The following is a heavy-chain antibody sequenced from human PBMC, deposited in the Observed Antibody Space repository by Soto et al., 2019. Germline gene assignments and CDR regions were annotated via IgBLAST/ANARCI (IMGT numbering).Heavy chain of an antibody. V-gene: IGHV3-23*01. D-gene: IGHD6-13*01. CDR3: AKCLVPRIAAAGLFDY. CDR1: GFTFSSYA. CDR2: ISGSGGST. J-gene: IGHJ4*02. Sequence: GSLRLSCAASGFTFSSYAMSWVRQAPGKGLEWVSAISGSGGSTYYADSVKGRFTISRDNSKNTLYLQMNSLRAEDTAVYYCAKCLVPRIAAAGLFDYWGQGTLVTVSS.